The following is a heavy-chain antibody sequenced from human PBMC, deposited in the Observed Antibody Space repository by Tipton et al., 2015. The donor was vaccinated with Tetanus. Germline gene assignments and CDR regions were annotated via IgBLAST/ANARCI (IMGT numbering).Heavy chain of an antibody. Sequence: TLSLTCAVTGGSISGPNWWSWVRQIPGKGLEWIGEVVVGDSNYNPSLKSRVTISLDKSKNEISLRLRSVTAADTALYFCARHSVGSEIGYYDDLDVWGQGTTVTVSS. CDR1: GGSISGPNW. CDR3: ARHSVGSEIGYYDDLDV. CDR2: VVVGDS. J-gene: IGHJ6*02. D-gene: IGHD4-23*01. V-gene: IGHV4-4*01.